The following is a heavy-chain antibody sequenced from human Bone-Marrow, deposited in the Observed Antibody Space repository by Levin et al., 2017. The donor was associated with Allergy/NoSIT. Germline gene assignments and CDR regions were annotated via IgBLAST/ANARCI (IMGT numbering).Heavy chain of an antibody. D-gene: IGHD5-12*01. Sequence: GGSLRLSCSASQFVFSAHPMHWVRLAPVPGLEWVATLASDGDSTYYRKSLMCRFTISSDNSDNKLYLEMKNLRSDDTAVYYCARGGGYDYEGRRDHYFDLWGQGTLVTV. CDR3: ARGGGYDYEGRRDHYFDL. J-gene: IGHJ4*02. CDR1: QFVFSAHP. CDR2: LASDGDST. V-gene: IGHV3-30*03.